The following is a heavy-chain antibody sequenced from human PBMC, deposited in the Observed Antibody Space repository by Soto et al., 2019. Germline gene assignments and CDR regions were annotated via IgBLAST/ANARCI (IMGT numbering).Heavy chain of an antibody. CDR3: ARSMPGRISGRFYFDY. J-gene: IGHJ4*02. Sequence: GGSLRLSCAASGFTFSSFSMNLVRQAPGKGLEWLSCITGSSISTYSADSVKGRFTISRDTSKNTLFLQMNSLGAEDTAVYYCARSMPGRISGRFYFDYWGLGTLVTVSS. CDR2: ITGSSIST. CDR1: GFTFSSFS. V-gene: IGHV3-48*01. D-gene: IGHD6-25*01.